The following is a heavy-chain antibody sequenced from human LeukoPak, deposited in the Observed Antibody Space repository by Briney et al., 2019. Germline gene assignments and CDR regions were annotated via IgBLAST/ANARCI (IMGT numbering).Heavy chain of an antibody. J-gene: IGHJ6*03. CDR3: ARGLHYYMDV. V-gene: IGHV4-59*12. CDR1: GGSISNYY. Sequence: PSETLSLTCTVSGGSISNYYWSWIRQPPGKGLEWIGYIYYSGSTNYNPSLKSRVTISVDTSKDQFSLKLSSVTAADTAVYYCARGLHYYMDVWGKGTTVTVSS. CDR2: IYYSGST.